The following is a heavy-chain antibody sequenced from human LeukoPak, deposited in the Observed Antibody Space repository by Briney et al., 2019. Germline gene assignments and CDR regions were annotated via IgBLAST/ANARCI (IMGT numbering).Heavy chain of an antibody. CDR2: IHYSGST. CDR3: AREGSSGWPKNLFDY. J-gene: IGHJ4*02. V-gene: IGHV4-59*12. D-gene: IGHD6-19*01. CDR1: GDSISGYY. Sequence: PSETLSLTCSVSGDSISGYYWSWIRQPPGKGLEWIGHIHYSGSTYYNPSLKSRVTISVDTSKNQFSLKLSSVTAADTAVYYCAREGSSGWPKNLFDYWGQGTLVTVSS.